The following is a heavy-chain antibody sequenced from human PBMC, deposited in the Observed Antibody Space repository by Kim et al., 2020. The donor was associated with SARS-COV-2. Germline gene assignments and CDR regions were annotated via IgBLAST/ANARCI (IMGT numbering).Heavy chain of an antibody. J-gene: IGHJ5*02. CDR3: AKEVSHLRLRSNWFDP. CDR2: ISGSGGST. D-gene: IGHD5-12*01. CDR1: GFTFSSYA. Sequence: GGSLRLSCAASGFTFSSYAMSWVRQAPGKGLEWVSAISGSGGSTYYADSVKGRFTISRDNSKNTLYLQMNSLRAEDTAVYYCAKEVSHLRLRSNWFDPWGQGTLVTDSS. V-gene: IGHV3-23*01.